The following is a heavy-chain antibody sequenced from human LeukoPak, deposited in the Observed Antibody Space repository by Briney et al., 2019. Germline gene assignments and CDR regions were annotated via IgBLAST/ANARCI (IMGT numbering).Heavy chain of an antibody. CDR1: GGTFSSYA. CDR2: IIPILGIA. Sequence: SVKVSCKASGGTFSSYAISWVRQAPGQGLEWMGRIIPILGIANYAQKFQGRVTITADKSTSTAYMELSSLRSEDTAVYYCASPLNDYGDLGEGYWGQGTLVTVSS. D-gene: IGHD4-17*01. CDR3: ASPLNDYGDLGEGY. V-gene: IGHV1-69*04. J-gene: IGHJ4*02.